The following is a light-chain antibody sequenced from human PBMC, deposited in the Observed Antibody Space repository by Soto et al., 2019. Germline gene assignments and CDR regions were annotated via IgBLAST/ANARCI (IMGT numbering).Light chain of an antibody. V-gene: IGLV1-40*01. CDR2: GNT. Sequence: QPVLTQPPSVSGAPGQRVTISCIGSRSNIGAGFDVHWYQQLPGTAPKLLIYGNTNRPSGVPDRFSGSKSGTSASLAITGLQAEDEADYYCQSYDSSLSGLDVVFGGGTKLTVL. J-gene: IGLJ2*01. CDR1: RSNIGAGFD. CDR3: QSYDSSLSGLDVV.